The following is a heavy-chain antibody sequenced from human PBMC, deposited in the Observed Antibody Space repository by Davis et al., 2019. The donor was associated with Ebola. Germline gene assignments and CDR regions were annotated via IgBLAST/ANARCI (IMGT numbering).Heavy chain of an antibody. Sequence: SETLSLTCIVSGGSASSGPHHRSWIRQPPGKELEWIGYMSQTWATKSNPSLKSRVAMSLDTSKNQFSLKLNSVTAADTAIYYCARGARAYYYSSGHYCYYGMDVWGKGTTVTVSS. CDR2: MSQTWAT. CDR3: ARGARAYYYSSGHYCYYGMDV. J-gene: IGHJ6*04. CDR1: GGSASSGPHH. D-gene: IGHD3-10*01. V-gene: IGHV4-61*01.